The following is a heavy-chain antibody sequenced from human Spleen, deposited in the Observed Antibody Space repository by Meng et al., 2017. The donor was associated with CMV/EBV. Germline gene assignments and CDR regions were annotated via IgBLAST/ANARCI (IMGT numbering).Heavy chain of an antibody. CDR1: GFSFTSYW. Sequence: KRPGFSFTSYWIGWVRQMPGKGLEWMGIIDPSDSDTRYSPSFQGQVTISADKSISTAYLQWSSLQASDTAMYFCARIGSGSYYSLDYWGQGTLVTVSS. V-gene: IGHV5-51*01. J-gene: IGHJ4*02. D-gene: IGHD3-10*01. CDR2: IDPSDSDT. CDR3: ARIGSGSYYSLDY.